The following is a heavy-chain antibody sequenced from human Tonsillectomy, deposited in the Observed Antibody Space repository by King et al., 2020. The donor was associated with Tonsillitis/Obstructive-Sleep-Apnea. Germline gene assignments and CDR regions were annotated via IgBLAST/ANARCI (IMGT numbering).Heavy chain of an antibody. CDR3: ASVGASGYYARREHFQL. D-gene: IGHD3-22*01. J-gene: IGHJ1*01. V-gene: IGHV4-59*01. Sequence: QLQESGPGLVKPSETLSLTCTVSGGSISSYYWSWIRQPPGKGLEWVGYIYYSGSTNYNPALKSRVTISVDTSKNQIYLRLSSVPSADTSVYYCASVGASGYYARREHFQLWGQGTLCTVSS. CDR1: GGSISSYY. CDR2: IYYSGST.